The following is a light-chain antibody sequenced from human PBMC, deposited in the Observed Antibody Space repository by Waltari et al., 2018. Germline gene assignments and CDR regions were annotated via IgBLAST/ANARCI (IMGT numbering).Light chain of an antibody. CDR2: EVN. Sequence: QSALTQPPSASGSPGQSVTISCPGTSSDVGAYDYVSWYKHHPDKAPKLIIFEVNKWPSGVPDRFSGSKSGNTASLTVSGLQAEDEADYYCSSYAGTDNFVVFGGGTKLTVL. CDR1: SSDVGAYDY. J-gene: IGLJ2*01. V-gene: IGLV2-8*01. CDR3: SSYAGTDNFVV.